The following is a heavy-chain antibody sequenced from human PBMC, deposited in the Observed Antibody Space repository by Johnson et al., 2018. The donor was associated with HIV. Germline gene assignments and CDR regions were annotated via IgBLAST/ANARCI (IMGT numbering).Heavy chain of an antibody. Sequence: MQLVESGGGLVQPGGSLRLSCAASGFTFSSYDMHWVRQATGKGLEWVSAIGTAGDTYYPGSVKGRFTISRENAKNSLYLQMNSLRAGDTAVYYCARRMFSSGWYNDGLGAFDIWGQGTMVTVSS. V-gene: IGHV3-13*01. CDR3: ARRMFSSGWYNDGLGAFDI. CDR2: IGTAGDT. D-gene: IGHD6-19*01. J-gene: IGHJ3*02. CDR1: GFTFSSYD.